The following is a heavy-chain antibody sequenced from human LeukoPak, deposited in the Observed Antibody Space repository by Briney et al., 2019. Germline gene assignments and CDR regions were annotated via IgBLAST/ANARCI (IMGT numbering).Heavy chain of an antibody. CDR1: GHSFHRNCDA. D-gene: IGHD3-22*01. V-gene: IGHV6-1*01. CDR2: TYYRSKWYN. Sequence: SQTLSLTCAISGHSFHRNCDAWTWIRQSPSIGLERLGRTYYRSKWYNDYAVSGKSRITINPDTSKNQYSLQLNSVTPEDTAVYYCARTYHYDRSGYTQRGNYCDYWGQGTLVTVSS. CDR3: ARTYHYDRSGYTQRGNYCDY. J-gene: IGHJ4*02.